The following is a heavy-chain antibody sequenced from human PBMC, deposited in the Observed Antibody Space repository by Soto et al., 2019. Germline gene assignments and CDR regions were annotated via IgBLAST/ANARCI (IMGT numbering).Heavy chain of an antibody. Sequence: EVQLVESGGGLVQPGGSLRLYCAASGFTFSSYEMNWVRQAPGKGLEWVSYISSSGSTIYYADSVKGRFTISRDNAKNSLYLQMNSLRAEDTAVYYCARVSSSGWVLFDYWGQGTLVTVSS. D-gene: IGHD6-19*01. CDR3: ARVSSSGWVLFDY. V-gene: IGHV3-48*03. CDR2: ISSSGSTI. J-gene: IGHJ4*02. CDR1: GFTFSSYE.